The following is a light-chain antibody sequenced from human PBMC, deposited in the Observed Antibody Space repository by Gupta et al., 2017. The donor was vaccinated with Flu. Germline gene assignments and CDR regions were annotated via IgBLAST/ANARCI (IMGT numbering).Light chain of an antibody. V-gene: IGLV2-14*03. CDR1: SSYGGGYNY. Sequence: TSSYGGGYNYGVWYQHHPGKATNLRIYDDSKRPSRGANRFYVSKSGNTASLTISGLQAEDAADFYCSSYTSRGTRIFGGGTKLTVL. CDR2: DDS. J-gene: IGLJ2*01. CDR3: SSYTSRGTRI.